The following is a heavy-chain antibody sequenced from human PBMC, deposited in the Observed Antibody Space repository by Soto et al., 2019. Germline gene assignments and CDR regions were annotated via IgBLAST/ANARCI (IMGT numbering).Heavy chain of an antibody. CDR2: ISGSGGST. CDR3: AKDTSYYDSSGYRC. CDR1: GFTFSSYA. V-gene: IGHV3-23*01. D-gene: IGHD3-22*01. J-gene: IGHJ4*02. Sequence: GGSLRLSCAASGFTFSSYAMSWVRQAPGKGLEWVSAISGSGGSTYHADSVKGRFTTSRDNSKNTLYLQMNSLRAEDTAVYYCAKDTSYYDSSGYRCWGQGTLVTVSS.